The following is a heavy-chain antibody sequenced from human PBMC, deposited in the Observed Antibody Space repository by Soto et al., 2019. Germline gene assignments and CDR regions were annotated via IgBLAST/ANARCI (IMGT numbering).Heavy chain of an antibody. Sequence: PSETLSLTCTVSGGSISSYYWSWIRQPPGKGLEWIGYIYYSGSTNYNPSLKSRVTISVDTSKNQFSLKLSSVTAADTAVYYCARHPPIAARPYYFDYWGQGTLVTVSS. CDR3: ARHPPIAARPYYFDY. CDR2: IYYSGST. CDR1: GGSISSYY. J-gene: IGHJ4*02. D-gene: IGHD6-6*01. V-gene: IGHV4-59*08.